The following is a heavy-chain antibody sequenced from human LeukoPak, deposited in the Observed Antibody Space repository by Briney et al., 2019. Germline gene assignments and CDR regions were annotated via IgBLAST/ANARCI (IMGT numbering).Heavy chain of an antibody. D-gene: IGHD3-22*01. CDR2: IIPIFGTA. V-gene: IGHV1-69*05. Sequence: ASVKVSCKASGGTFSSYAISWVRQAPGQGLEWMGGIIPIFGTANYAQRFQGRVMITTDESTSTAYMELSSLRSEDTAVYYCAREWSYYYDSSGYYNWFDPWGQGTLVTVSS. CDR3: AREWSYYYDSSGYYNWFDP. J-gene: IGHJ5*02. CDR1: GGTFSSYA.